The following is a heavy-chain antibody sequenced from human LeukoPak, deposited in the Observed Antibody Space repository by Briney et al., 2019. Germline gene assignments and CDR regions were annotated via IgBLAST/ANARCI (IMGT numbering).Heavy chain of an antibody. CDR1: GDSITNNCY. J-gene: IGHJ4*02. D-gene: IGHD4-11*01. V-gene: IGHV4-39*07. CDR2: IYYSGSS. CDR3: VRLDYSNFFDY. Sequence: SSETLSLTCTVSGDSITNNCYWGWVRQPPGKGLEWIASIYYSGSSYYNPSPKSRVTMSVDTSKNQFSLKLSSATAADTAVYYCVRLDYSNFFDYWGQGNLVTVSS.